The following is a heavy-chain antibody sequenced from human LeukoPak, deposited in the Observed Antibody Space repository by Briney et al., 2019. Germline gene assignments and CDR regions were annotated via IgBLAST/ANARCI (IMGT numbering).Heavy chain of an antibody. CDR3: ARETQPYSSGWHQTDYYGMDV. J-gene: IGHJ6*02. D-gene: IGHD6-19*01. CDR2: INHSGST. V-gene: IGHV4-34*01. CDR1: GGSFSGYY. Sequence: SETLSLTCAVYGGSFSGYYWSWIRQPPEKGLEWIGEINHSGSTNYNPSLKSRVTISVDTSKNQFSLKLSSVTAADTAVYYCARETQPYSSGWHQTDYYGMDVWGQGTTVTVSS.